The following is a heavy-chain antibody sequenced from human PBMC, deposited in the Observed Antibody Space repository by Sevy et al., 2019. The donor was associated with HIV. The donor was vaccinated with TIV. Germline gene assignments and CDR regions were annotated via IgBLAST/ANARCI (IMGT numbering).Heavy chain of an antibody. V-gene: IGHV3-30-3*01. CDR3: ARNSGGPMIAVVITYFDY. CDR2: ISYDGSNK. J-gene: IGHJ4*02. CDR1: GFTFSSYA. D-gene: IGHD3-22*01. Sequence: GGSLRLSCAASGFTFSSYAMHWVRQAPGKGLEWVAVISYDGSNKYYADSVKGRFTISRDNSKNTLYLQMNSLRAEDTAVYYCARNSGGPMIAVVITYFDYWGQGTLVTVSS.